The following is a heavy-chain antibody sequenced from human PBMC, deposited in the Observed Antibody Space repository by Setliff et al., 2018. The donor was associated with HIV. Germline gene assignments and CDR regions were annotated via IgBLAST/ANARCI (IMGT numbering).Heavy chain of an antibody. J-gene: IGHJ4*02. Sequence: PGGSLRLSCAASGFTFSSYSMNWVRQAPGKGLEWVSSISSSSSYIYYADSVKGRFTISRDNAKNSLYLQMNSLRAEDTAVYYCARDLSLFYYYDSSGYYYDYWGQGTLVTVSS. CDR3: ARDLSLFYYYDSSGYYYDY. CDR1: GFTFSSYS. D-gene: IGHD3-22*01. V-gene: IGHV3-21*01. CDR2: ISSSSSYI.